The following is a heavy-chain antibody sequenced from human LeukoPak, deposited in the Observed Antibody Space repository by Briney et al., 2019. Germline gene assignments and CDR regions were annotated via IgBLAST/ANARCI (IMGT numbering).Heavy chain of an antibody. V-gene: IGHV3-30-3*01. CDR3: ARDRVRHSSSWHFDY. J-gene: IGHJ4*02. Sequence: GGSLRLSCAASGFTFSSYAMHWVRQAPGKGLEWVAVISYDGSNKYYADSVKGRFTISRDNSKDTLYLQMNSLRAEDTAVYYCARDRVRHSSSWHFDYWGQGTLVTVSS. CDR1: GFTFSSYA. D-gene: IGHD6-13*01. CDR2: ISYDGSNK.